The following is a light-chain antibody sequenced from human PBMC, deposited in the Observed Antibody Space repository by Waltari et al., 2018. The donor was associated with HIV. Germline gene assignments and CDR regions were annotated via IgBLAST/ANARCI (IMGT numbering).Light chain of an antibody. Sequence: SYELTQPPSVSVSPGQTARITCSGAALPKKYAYWYQQKSGQAPVLVIYEDSKRPSGIPERFSGSSSGTMATLTISGAQVEDEADYYCYSTERVFGGGTKLTVL. J-gene: IGLJ3*02. V-gene: IGLV3-10*01. CDR1: ALPKKY. CDR3: YSTERV. CDR2: EDS.